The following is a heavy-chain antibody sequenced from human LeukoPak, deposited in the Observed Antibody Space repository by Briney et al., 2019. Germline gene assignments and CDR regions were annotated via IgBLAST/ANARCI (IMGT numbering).Heavy chain of an antibody. V-gene: IGHV1-8*01. J-gene: IGHJ6*03. Sequence: ASVKVSCKASGYTFTSYDINWVRQATGQGLEWMGWMNPNGGNTGYAQKFQGRVTMTSNTSISTAYMELSSLRSEDTAVYYCARSGWSPDYYYYYMDVWGKGTTVTVS. CDR2: MNPNGGNT. CDR3: ARSGWSPDYYYYYMDV. CDR1: GYTFTSYD. D-gene: IGHD6-19*01.